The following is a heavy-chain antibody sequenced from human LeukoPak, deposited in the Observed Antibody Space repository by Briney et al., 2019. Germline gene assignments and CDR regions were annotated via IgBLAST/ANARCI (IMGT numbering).Heavy chain of an antibody. Sequence: ASVKVSCKASGYTFTSNYIHWVRQAPGQGLEWMGMIYPRDGSTSYAQKFQSRVTVIRDTSTSTVHMELSGLRSEDTAVYYCARDQEGFDYWGQGTLVTVSS. CDR2: IYPRDGST. CDR1: GYTFTSNY. V-gene: IGHV1-46*01. CDR3: ARDQEGFDY. J-gene: IGHJ4*02.